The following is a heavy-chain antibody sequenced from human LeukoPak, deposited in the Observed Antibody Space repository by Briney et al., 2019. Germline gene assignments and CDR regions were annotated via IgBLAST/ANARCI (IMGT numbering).Heavy chain of an antibody. Sequence: PGGSLRLSCAASGFTFSSYSMNWVRQAPGKGLEWVSSISSSSSYIYYADSVKGRFTISRDNAKNSLYLQMNSLRAEDTAVYYCARRAGGAAEYDYWGQGTLATVSS. V-gene: IGHV3-21*01. D-gene: IGHD1-14*01. CDR3: ARRAGGAAEYDY. CDR1: GFTFSSYS. CDR2: ISSSSSYI. J-gene: IGHJ4*02.